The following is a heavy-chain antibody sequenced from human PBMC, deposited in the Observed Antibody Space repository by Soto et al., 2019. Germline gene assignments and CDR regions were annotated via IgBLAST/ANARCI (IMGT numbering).Heavy chain of an antibody. CDR2: ISGSGGST. CDR1: GITFSTYA. V-gene: IGHV3-23*01. D-gene: IGHD6-13*01. Sequence: PGGSLRLSCAASGITFSTYAMSWVRQAPGKWLEWLSAISGSGGSTYYADSVKGRFTISRDKSKNTLYLQMNSLRAEDTDLYYCPKSFSSNWYDYFDYWGQGRLFTVSS. CDR3: PKSFSSNWYDYFDY. J-gene: IGHJ4*02.